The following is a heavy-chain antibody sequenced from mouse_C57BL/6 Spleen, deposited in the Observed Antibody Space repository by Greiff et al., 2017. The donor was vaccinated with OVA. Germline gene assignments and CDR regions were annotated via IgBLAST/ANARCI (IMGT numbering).Heavy chain of an antibody. Sequence: VQLQQSGPELVKPGASVKISCKASGYTFTDYYMNWVKQSHGKSLEWIGDINPNNGGTSYNQKFKGKATLTVDKSSSTAYMELRSLTSEDAAVYDCARGGYYDGNFDYWGQGTTRTVSS. CDR1: GYTFTDYY. CDR2: INPNNGGT. D-gene: IGHD2-4*01. J-gene: IGHJ2*01. V-gene: IGHV1-26*01. CDR3: ARGGYYDGNFDY.